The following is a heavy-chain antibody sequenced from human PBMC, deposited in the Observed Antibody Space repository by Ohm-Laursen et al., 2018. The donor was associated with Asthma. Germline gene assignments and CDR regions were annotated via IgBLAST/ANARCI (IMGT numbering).Heavy chain of an antibody. J-gene: IGHJ6*02. V-gene: IGHV1-69*01. CDR1: GGTFSSYA. Sequence: GSSVKVSCKASGGTFSSYAISWVRQAPGQGLEWMGGIIPIFGTANYAQKFQGRVTITADESTSTAYMELSSLRSEDTAVYYCARPSYYYDSSGYYKEMSYYYGMDVWGQGTTVTVSS. CDR2: IIPIFGTA. D-gene: IGHD3-22*01. CDR3: ARPSYYYDSSGYYKEMSYYYGMDV.